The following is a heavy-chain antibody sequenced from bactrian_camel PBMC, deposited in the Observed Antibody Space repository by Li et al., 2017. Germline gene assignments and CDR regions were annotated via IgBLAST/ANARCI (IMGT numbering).Heavy chain of an antibody. V-gene: IGHV3S30*01. CDR2: FYSTGGLH. CDR1: RYTYTSLALSC. J-gene: IGHJ6*01. Sequence: QLVESGGGSVQTGGSLRLSCAVSRYTYTSLALSCMGWFRQVPGKEREGVAGFYSTGGLHYYADSVKGRFTISQDRATNTHYLQMNDLKPENTGTYYCVAVSNGPCLTLIQNAAPRTGDFRHWGQGTQVTVS. D-gene: IGHD1*01. CDR3: VAVSNGPCLTLIQNAAPRTGDFRH.